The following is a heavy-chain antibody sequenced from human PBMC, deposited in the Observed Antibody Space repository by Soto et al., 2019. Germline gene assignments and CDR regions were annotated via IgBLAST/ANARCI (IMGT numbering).Heavy chain of an antibody. V-gene: IGHV3-23*01. Sequence: PGGSLKLSFAASGLPFSSSAMAGARRVQGKGLEWVSAISGSGGSTYYADSVKGRFTISRDNSKNTLYLQMNRLRAEDTAVYYCAKDRRTRRSSALGSEVDYWGQGTPVTVSS. CDR2: ISGSGGST. CDR1: GLPFSSSA. CDR3: AKDRRTRRSSALGSEVDY. D-gene: IGHD6-25*01. J-gene: IGHJ4*02.